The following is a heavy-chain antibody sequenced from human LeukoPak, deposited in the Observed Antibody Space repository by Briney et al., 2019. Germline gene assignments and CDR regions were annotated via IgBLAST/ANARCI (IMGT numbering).Heavy chain of an antibody. D-gene: IGHD1-26*01. Sequence: SETLSLTCAVYGGSFSGYYWSWIRQPPGKGLEWIGYIFYSGSTSYNPSLKSRVTISLDTSKNQFSLKLTYVTAADTAVYYCARESGSRFYMDVWGKGNTVTISS. CDR2: IFYSGST. J-gene: IGHJ6*03. CDR1: GGSFSGYY. CDR3: ARESGSRFYMDV. V-gene: IGHV4-59*01.